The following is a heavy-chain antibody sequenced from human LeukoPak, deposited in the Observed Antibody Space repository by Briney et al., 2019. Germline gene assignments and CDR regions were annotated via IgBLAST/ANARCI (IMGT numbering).Heavy chain of an antibody. V-gene: IGHV1-69*13. CDR2: IIPILGTA. J-gene: IGHJ5*02. Sequence: ASVKVSCKASGGTFSSYAISWVRQAPGQGLEWMGGIIPILGTANYAQKFQGRVTITADESTSTAYMELSSLRSEDTAVYYCARDHCSGGSCYSPNWFDPWGQGTLVTVSS. CDR3: ARDHCSGGSCYSPNWFDP. D-gene: IGHD2-15*01. CDR1: GGTFSSYA.